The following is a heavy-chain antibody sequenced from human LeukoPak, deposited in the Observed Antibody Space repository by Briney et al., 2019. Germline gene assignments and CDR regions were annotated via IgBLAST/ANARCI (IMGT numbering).Heavy chain of an antibody. V-gene: IGHV3-48*03. CDR2: IGTSDDTV. J-gene: IGHJ4*02. CDR1: GFTFSIYE. CDR3: TRGLRFDY. Sequence: GGSLRLSCAASGFTFSIYEMNWVRQAPGKGLEWLSYIGTSDDTVYYADSVKGRFTISRDNSKNSVFLQMKSLRGEDTARYYCTRGLRFDYWGQGALVTVSS.